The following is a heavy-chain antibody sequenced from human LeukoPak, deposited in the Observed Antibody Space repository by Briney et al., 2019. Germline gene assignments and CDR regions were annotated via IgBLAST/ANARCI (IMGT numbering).Heavy chain of an antibody. Sequence: GSLLLSCAASGFTFNSYAMSWVRQAPWERLQWVSGISDSGGNTYYADSVRGRFTISRDNSKNTLYLQMNSLRAEDTAVYYCARHRSSWLIDYWGQGTLVTVSS. CDR2: ISDSGGNT. J-gene: IGHJ4*02. CDR3: ARHRSSWLIDY. V-gene: IGHV3-23*01. D-gene: IGHD6-6*01. CDR1: GFTFNSYA.